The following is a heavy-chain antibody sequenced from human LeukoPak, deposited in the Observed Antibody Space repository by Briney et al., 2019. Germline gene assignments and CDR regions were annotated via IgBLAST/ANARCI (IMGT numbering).Heavy chain of an antibody. CDR1: GFTFSSYS. D-gene: IGHD6-19*01. V-gene: IGHV3-21*01. J-gene: IGHJ4*02. CDR3: ARRPSSGWPFDY. CDR2: ISSSSSYI. Sequence: RGSLRLSCAASGFTFSSYSINWVRQAQGKGLEWDSSISSSSSYIYYADSVKGRFTISRDNAKNSLYLQMNSLRAEDTAVYYCARRPSSGWPFDYWGQGTLVTVSP.